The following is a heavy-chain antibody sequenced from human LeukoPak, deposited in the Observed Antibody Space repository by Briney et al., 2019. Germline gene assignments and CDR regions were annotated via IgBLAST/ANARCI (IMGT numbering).Heavy chain of an antibody. CDR3: ATGGGIAVAHA. D-gene: IGHD6-19*01. CDR1: GGSISSSRNY. V-gene: IGHV4-39*01. CDR2: IYHSGTT. Sequence: SETLSLTCTVSGGSISSSRNYWGWIRQPPGKGLEWIASIYHSGTTYYNPSLKSRVTIFVHTSDNQFSLKLSSVTAADTAAYYCATGGGIAVAHAWGQGIMVTVSS. J-gene: IGHJ4*02.